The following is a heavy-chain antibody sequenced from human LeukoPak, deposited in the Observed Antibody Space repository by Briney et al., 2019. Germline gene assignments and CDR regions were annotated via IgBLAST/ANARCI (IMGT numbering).Heavy chain of an antibody. CDR3: AKDQGVVGSYDY. D-gene: IGHD3-10*01. J-gene: IGHJ4*01. CDR2: IQYDDSIE. V-gene: IGHV3-30*02. Sequence: GGSLRLSCAASGFTFSTFDMNWVRQAPDKGLEWVASIQYDDSIEYYADSVKGRFTISRDNSKNTLYLQMNSLRGDDTAVYYCAKDQGVVGSYDYWGHGTLVTVSS. CDR1: GFTFSTFD.